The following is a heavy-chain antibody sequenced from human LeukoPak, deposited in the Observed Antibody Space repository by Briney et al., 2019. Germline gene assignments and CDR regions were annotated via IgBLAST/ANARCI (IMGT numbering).Heavy chain of an antibody. CDR3: ARLMYYYDSSGYQDAFDI. Sequence: GESLKISCKGSGYSFTSYWIGWVRQMPGKGLEWMGIIYPGDSDTRYSPSFQGQVTISADKSISTAYLQWSSLKASDTAMYYCARLMYYYDSSGYQDAFDIWGQGTTVTVSS. CDR1: GYSFTSYW. V-gene: IGHV5-51*01. CDR2: IYPGDSDT. J-gene: IGHJ3*02. D-gene: IGHD3-22*01.